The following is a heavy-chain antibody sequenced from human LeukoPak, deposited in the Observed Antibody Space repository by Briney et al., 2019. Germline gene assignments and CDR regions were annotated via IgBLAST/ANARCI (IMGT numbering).Heavy chain of an antibody. CDR2: IIPIFGTA. CDR3: ARESPYCSGGSCYPSLLV. CDR1: GGTFSSYA. Sequence: ASVKVSCKASGGTFSSYAISWVRQAPGQGLEWMGGIIPIFGTANYAQKFQGRVTITAVKSTSTAYMELSSLRSEDTAVYYCARESPYCSGGSCYPSLLVWGQGTLVTVSS. V-gene: IGHV1-69*06. J-gene: IGHJ4*02. D-gene: IGHD2-15*01.